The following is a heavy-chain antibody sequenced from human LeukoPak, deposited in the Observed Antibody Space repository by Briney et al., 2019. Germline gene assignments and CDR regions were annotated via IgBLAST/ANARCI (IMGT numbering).Heavy chain of an antibody. Sequence: GGSLRLSCAASGFTFSSYAMSWVRQAPGKGLEWVSAISGSGGSTYYADSVKGRFTISRDNSKNTLYLQMNSLRAEDTAVYYCAKDLDAQGDYGDYTLFDYWGQGTLVTVSS. CDR2: ISGSGGST. CDR3: AKDLDAQGDYGDYTLFDY. CDR1: GFTFSSYA. J-gene: IGHJ4*02. D-gene: IGHD4-17*01. V-gene: IGHV3-23*01.